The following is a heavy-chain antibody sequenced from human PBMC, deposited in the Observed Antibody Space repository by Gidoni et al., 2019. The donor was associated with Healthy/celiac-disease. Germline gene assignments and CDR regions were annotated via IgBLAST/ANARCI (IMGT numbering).Heavy chain of an antibody. CDR1: GFSLSTSGMC. V-gene: IGHV2-70*15. Sequence: QVTLSESGPALVKPTQTLTLTCTFSGFSLSTSGMCVSWIRQPPGKALEWLARIDWDDDKYYSTSLKTRLTISKDTSKNQVVLTMTNMDPVDTATYYCARMKAAAGRYYYYMDVWGKGTTVTVSS. J-gene: IGHJ6*03. D-gene: IGHD6-13*01. CDR3: ARMKAAAGRYYYYMDV. CDR2: IDWDDDK.